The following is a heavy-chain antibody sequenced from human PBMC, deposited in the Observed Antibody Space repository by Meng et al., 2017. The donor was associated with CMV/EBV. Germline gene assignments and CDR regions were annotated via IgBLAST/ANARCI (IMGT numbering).Heavy chain of an antibody. D-gene: IGHD2-15*01. CDR2: IYYSGST. Sequence: AGGSISSSDYYWGWIRQPPGKGLEWIGSIYYSGSTYYNPSLKSRVTISVDTSKNQFSLKLSSVTAADTAVYYCARAYCSGGSCWFDPWGQGTLVTVSS. J-gene: IGHJ5*02. CDR1: GGSISSSDYY. V-gene: IGHV4-39*07. CDR3: ARAYCSGGSCWFDP.